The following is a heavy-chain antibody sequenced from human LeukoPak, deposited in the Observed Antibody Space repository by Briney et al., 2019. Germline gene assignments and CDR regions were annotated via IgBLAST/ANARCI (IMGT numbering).Heavy chain of an antibody. CDR1: GFTFSSYS. CDR3: ARDGTAMVSIDY. Sequence: GGSLRLSCAASGFTFSSYSMNWVRQAPGKGLEWVSSISSSSSYIYYADSVKGRFTISRDNAKNSLYLQMNSLRAEDTAVYYCARDGTAMVSIDYWGQGTLVTVSS. CDR2: ISSSSSYI. V-gene: IGHV3-21*01. D-gene: IGHD5-18*01. J-gene: IGHJ4*02.